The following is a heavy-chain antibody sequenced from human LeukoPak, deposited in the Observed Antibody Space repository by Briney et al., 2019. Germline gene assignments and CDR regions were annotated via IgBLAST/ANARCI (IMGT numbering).Heavy chain of an antibody. J-gene: IGHJ4*02. V-gene: IGHV4-34*01. Sequence: SETLSFTCAVYGGSFSGYYWSWIRQPPGKGLEWIGEINHGGSTNYNPSLKSRLTISVDTSKNQFSLKLSSVTAADTAVYYCAREGEYFDYWGQGTLVTASS. CDR1: GGSFSGYY. CDR2: INHGGST. D-gene: IGHD2-21*01. CDR3: AREGEYFDY.